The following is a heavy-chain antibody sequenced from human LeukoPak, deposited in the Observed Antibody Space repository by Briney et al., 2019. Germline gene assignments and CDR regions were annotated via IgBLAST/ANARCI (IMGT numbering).Heavy chain of an antibody. CDR3: ARLRRYCSTSTCQYYYYYMDV. CDR2: ITSGGSTI. V-gene: IGHV3-11*04. J-gene: IGHJ6*03. CDR1: GFPFSDYH. Sequence: KSGGSLRLSCAASGFPFSDYHMTWIRQAPGKGLEWISYITSGGSTIYYADSVKGRFTISRDHAKSSLYLEMNSLRAEDTAVYYCARLRRYCSTSTCQYYYYYMDVWGKGTTVTVSS. D-gene: IGHD2-2*01.